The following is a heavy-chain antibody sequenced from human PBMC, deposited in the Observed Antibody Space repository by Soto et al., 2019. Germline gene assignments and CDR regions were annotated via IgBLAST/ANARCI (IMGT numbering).Heavy chain of an antibody. CDR3: ARGQYRYSSSWSCFQH. D-gene: IGHD6-13*01. J-gene: IGHJ1*01. Sequence: QVQLQQWGAGLLKPSETLSLTCAVYGGSFSGYYWSWIRQPPGKGLEWIGEINHRGSTNYNPSLKSRVTISVDTSKNQFSRKLSSVTAADTAVYYCARGQYRYSSSWSCFQHWGQGTLVTVSS. CDR1: GGSFSGYY. CDR2: INHRGST. V-gene: IGHV4-34*01.